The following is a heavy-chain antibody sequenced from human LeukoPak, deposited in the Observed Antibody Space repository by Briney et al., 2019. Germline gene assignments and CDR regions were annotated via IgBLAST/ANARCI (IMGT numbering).Heavy chain of an antibody. V-gene: IGHV4-34*01. CDR2: INHSGST. Sequence: SETLSLTCAVYGGXFSGYYWSWIRQPPGKGLEWIGEINHSGSTNYNPSLKSRVTISVDTSKNQFSLKLSSVTAADTAVYYCARHRHCSGGSCYGDQRYWGQGTLVTVSS. CDR3: ARHRHCSGGSCYGDQRY. D-gene: IGHD2-15*01. J-gene: IGHJ4*02. CDR1: GGXFSGYY.